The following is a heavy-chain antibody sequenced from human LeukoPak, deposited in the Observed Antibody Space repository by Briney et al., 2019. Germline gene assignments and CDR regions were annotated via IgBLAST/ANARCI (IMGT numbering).Heavy chain of an antibody. Sequence: SETLSLTCTVSGGSISSYYWSWIRQPPGKGLEWIGNIFYIGGTTYNPSLKSRVTISLDTSKNQFSLKLSSVTAADTAVYYCARHCASSTSCYYYYYGMDVWGQGTTVTVSS. J-gene: IGHJ6*02. CDR1: GGSISSYY. D-gene: IGHD2-2*01. CDR3: ARHCASSTSCYYYYYGMDV. V-gene: IGHV4-59*08. CDR2: IFYIGGT.